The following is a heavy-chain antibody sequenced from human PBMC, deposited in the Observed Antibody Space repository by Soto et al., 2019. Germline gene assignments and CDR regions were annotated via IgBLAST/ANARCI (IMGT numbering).Heavy chain of an antibody. CDR2: ISYDGSSK. CDR1: GLTFSDYG. CDR3: AKDTSRVGSTRGPFDC. Sequence: GALRLSCAASGLTFSDYGMHWVRQAPGKGLEWLAVISYDGSSKYYADSVKGRFTISRDNSKNTLYLQMSSLRIEDTAVYSCAKDTSRVGSTRGPFDCWGQGTLVTVSS. V-gene: IGHV3-30*18. J-gene: IGHJ4*02. D-gene: IGHD1-26*01.